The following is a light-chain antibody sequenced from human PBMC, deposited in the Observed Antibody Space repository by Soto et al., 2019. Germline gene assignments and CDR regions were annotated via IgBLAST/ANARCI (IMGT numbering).Light chain of an antibody. J-gene: IGLJ1*01. CDR3: CSYAGSSTLDV. Sequence: QSVLTQPASVSGSPGQSITISCTGTSSDVGSYNLVSWYQQHPGKAPKLMIYEVSKRPSGVSNRFSGSKSGNTASLTISGLQAEDEADYYFCSYAGSSTLDVFGTGTKLTVL. V-gene: IGLV2-23*02. CDR2: EVS. CDR1: SSDVGSYNL.